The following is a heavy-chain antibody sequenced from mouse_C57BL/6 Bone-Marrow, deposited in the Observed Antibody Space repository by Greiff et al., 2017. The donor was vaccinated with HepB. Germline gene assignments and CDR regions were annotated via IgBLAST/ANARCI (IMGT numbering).Heavy chain of an antibody. CDR2: IDPNSGGT. J-gene: IGHJ3*01. CDR3: ARAPPYYGSSPAWFAY. D-gene: IGHD1-1*01. V-gene: IGHV1-72*01. CDR1: GYTFTSYW. Sequence: QVHVKQPGAELVKPGASVKLSCKASGYTFTSYWMHWVKQRPGRGLEWIGRIDPNSGGTKYNEKFKSKATLTVDKPSSTAYMQLSSLTSEASAVYYCARAPPYYGSSPAWFAYWGQGTLVTVSA.